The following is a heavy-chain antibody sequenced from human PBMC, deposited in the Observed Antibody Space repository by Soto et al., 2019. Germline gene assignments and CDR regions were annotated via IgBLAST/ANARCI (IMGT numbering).Heavy chain of an antibody. D-gene: IGHD2-21*02. J-gene: IGHJ2*01. V-gene: IGHV3-73*02. Sequence: EVQLVESGGGLVQPGGSLKLSCAASGFTFSGSAMHWVRQASGKGLEWVGRIRSKANNYATVYAASVKGRFTISRDDSKNTAHLQMHSLKTEATAVYYCARHALQYCGGDCYLLPYFDLWGRGTLVTVSS. CDR1: GFTFSGSA. CDR2: IRSKANNYAT. CDR3: ARHALQYCGGDCYLLPYFDL.